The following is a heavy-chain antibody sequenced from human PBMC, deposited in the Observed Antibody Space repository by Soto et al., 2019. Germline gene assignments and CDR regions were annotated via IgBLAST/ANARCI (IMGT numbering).Heavy chain of an antibody. CDR2: ISSSSSTI. V-gene: IGHV3-48*02. CDR3: ARGSRDGYNYFDY. CDR1: GFTFSSYS. Sequence: GESLKISCAASGFTFSSYSMNWVRQAPGKGLEWVSYISSSSSTIYYADSVKGRFTISRDNAKNSLYLQMNSLRDEDTAVYYCARGSRDGYNYFDYWGQGTLVTVSS. D-gene: IGHD5-12*01. J-gene: IGHJ4*02.